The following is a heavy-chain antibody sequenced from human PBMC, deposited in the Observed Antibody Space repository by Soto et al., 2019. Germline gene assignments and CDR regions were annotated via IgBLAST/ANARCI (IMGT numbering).Heavy chain of an antibody. V-gene: IGHV4-59*08. Sequence: QVQVKESGPGLVKPSETLSLTCSVFGGSMNPYYWSWIRQSPGKGLEWIANIYYRGNTNYNPSLESRVTITIDTSKNQCSLKLNSLTAADTAVYYCARHSKKTGDCDNYYGMDVWGQGTTVTVSS. CDR1: GGSMNPYY. CDR2: IYYRGNT. D-gene: IGHD7-27*01. CDR3: ARHSKKTGDCDNYYGMDV. J-gene: IGHJ6*02.